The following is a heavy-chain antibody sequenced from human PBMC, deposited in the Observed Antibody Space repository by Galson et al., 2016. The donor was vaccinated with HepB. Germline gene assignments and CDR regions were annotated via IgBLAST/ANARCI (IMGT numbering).Heavy chain of an antibody. D-gene: IGHD2-15*01. CDR2: ISGSGAST. Sequence: SLRLSCAASGFTFSSYAMSWVRQAPGKGLEWVSVISGSGASTYYADSVKGRFTILRDDSKSTLFLHMNSLRAEDTAGYYCAARPAVSPIAPYDYWGQGALLTVSS. CDR3: AARPAVSPIAPYDY. J-gene: IGHJ4*02. V-gene: IGHV3-23*01. CDR1: GFTFSSYA.